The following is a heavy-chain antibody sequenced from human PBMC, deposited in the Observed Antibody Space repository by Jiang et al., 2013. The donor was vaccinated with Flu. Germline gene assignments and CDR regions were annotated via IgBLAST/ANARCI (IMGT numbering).Heavy chain of an antibody. Sequence: QLVESGGGVVRPGGSLRLSCAASGFTFDDYGMSWVRQAPGKGPEWVSGIDWNGGSTGYMDSVKGRFTISRDNAKNSLYLQMNSLRPEDTAFYHCARGHYTGYDYGLGFDYWGQGTLVTVSS. J-gene: IGHJ4*02. CDR3: ARGHYTGYDYGLGFDY. CDR1: GFTFDDYG. CDR2: IDWNGGST. D-gene: IGHD5-12*01. V-gene: IGHV3-20*01.